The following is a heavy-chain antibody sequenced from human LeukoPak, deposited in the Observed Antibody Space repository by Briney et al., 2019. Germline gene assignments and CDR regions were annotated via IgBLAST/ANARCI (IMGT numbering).Heavy chain of an antibody. D-gene: IGHD4-17*01. V-gene: IGHV3-13*04. J-gene: IGHJ6*02. CDR3: AREHDYGDYGMDV. Sequence: GGSLRLSCAASGFTFSSSDMHWVRQATGRGLEWVSAISAAGDTYYPASVKGRFTISRDNAKNSLYLQMNSLRAGDTAAYYCAREHDYGDYGMDVWGQGTTVTVSS. CDR2: ISAAGDT. CDR1: GFTFSSSD.